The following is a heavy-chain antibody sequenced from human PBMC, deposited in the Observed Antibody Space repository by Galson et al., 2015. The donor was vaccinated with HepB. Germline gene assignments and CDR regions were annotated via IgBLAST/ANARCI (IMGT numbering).Heavy chain of an antibody. Sequence: SLRLSCAASGFTFSSYAMHWVRQAPGKGLEWVAVISYDGSNKYYADSVKGRFTISRDNSKNTLYLQMNSLRAEDTAMYYCARDLRGQGGVWGKGTTVTVSS. CDR2: ISYDGSNK. V-gene: IGHV3-30-3*01. CDR3: ARDLRGQGGV. D-gene: IGHD3-10*01. CDR1: GFTFSSYA. J-gene: IGHJ6*04.